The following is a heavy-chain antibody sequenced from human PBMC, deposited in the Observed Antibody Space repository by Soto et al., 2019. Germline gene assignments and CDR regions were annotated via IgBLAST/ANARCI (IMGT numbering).Heavy chain of an antibody. CDR2: IRNKANSYTT. J-gene: IGHJ4*01. V-gene: IGHV3-72*01. D-gene: IGHD4-4*01. CDR3: SRAGILTTPYYFDY. Sequence: GGSLRLSCAAFGCTFSDHYMDWVRQAPGKGLEWVGRIRNKANSYTTEYAASVKGRFTISRDDSKNSLFLQMNSLKTEDTAVYYCSRAGILTTPYYFDYWGQGTLVTVSS. CDR1: GCTFSDHY.